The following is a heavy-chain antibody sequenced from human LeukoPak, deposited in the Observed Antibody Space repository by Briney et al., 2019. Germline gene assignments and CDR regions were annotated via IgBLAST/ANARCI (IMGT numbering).Heavy chain of an antibody. CDR3: AKDRQYDYVWGSYRNPPDY. V-gene: IGHV3-30*02. J-gene: IGHJ4*02. Sequence: GSLRLSCAASGFIFNSYGMHWVRQAPGKGLEWVAFIRYDGSNKYYADSVKGRFTISRDNSKNTLYLQMNSLRAEDTAVYYCAKDRQYDYVWGSYRNPPDYWGQGTLVTVSS. CDR1: GFIFNSYG. D-gene: IGHD3-16*02. CDR2: IRYDGSNK.